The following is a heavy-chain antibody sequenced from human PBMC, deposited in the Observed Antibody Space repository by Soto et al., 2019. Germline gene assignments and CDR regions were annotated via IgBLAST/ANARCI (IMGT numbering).Heavy chain of an antibody. V-gene: IGHV1-18*01. CDR2: ISAYSGNT. J-gene: IGHJ3*02. D-gene: IGHD3-22*01. CDR3: AREDSSGSSDI. Sequence: QVQLVQSGAEVKKPGASVKVSCKASGYTFTSYGISWVRQAPGQGLEWMGWISAYSGNTNYAQRVQGRVNMTTDTPTSTAYMELRSVRSDDTAVYYCAREDSSGSSDIWGQGTMVTVSS. CDR1: GYTFTSYG.